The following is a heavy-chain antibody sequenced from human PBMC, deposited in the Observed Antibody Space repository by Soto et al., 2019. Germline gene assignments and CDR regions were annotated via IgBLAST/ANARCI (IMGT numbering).Heavy chain of an antibody. D-gene: IGHD6-13*01. Sequence: GESLRLSCAASGFTFRSFTMNWVRQAPGKGLEWVSTISSNSAYIYYTDALRGRFTISRDNAKNSLHLQMNSLRAEDTAVYYCTRDASRDSSARGWFDPWGPGTLVTVSS. J-gene: IGHJ5*02. V-gene: IGHV3-21*01. CDR3: TRDASRDSSARGWFDP. CDR2: ISSNSAYI. CDR1: GFTFRSFT.